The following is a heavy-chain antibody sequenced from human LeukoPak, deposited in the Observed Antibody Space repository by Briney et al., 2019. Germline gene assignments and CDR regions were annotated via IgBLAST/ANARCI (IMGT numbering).Heavy chain of an antibody. V-gene: IGHV3-66*01. Sequence: GGSLRLSCAATGFNVNNHLTWVRQAPGKGLEWVSFIYSGGNTDYADSVKGRFITSRDISKNTLNLQMNNLRVEDTAVYYCAGGPYCSGGSCYSYNWFDPWGQGTLVTVSS. CDR1: GFNVNNH. CDR2: IYSGGNT. D-gene: IGHD2-15*01. CDR3: AGGPYCSGGSCYSYNWFDP. J-gene: IGHJ5*02.